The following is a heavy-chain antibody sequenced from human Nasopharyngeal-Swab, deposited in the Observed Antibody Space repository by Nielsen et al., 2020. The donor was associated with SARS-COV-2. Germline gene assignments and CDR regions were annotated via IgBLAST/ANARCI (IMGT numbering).Heavy chain of an antibody. J-gene: IGHJ4*02. V-gene: IGHV4-39*01. CDR3: ARLTADVLRFFRPYYFDY. CDR1: GGSISSSSYY. CDR2: IYYSGST. Sequence: SETLSLTCTVSGGSISSSSYYWGWIRQPPGKGLEWIGSIYYSGSTYYNPSLKSRVIISVDTSKNQFSLKLSSVTAADTAVYYCARLTADVLRFFRPYYFDYWGQGTLVTVSS. D-gene: IGHD3-3*01.